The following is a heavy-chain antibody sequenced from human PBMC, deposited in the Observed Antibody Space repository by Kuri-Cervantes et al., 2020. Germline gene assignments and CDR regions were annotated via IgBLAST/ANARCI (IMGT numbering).Heavy chain of an antibody. CDR2: INHSGST. D-gene: IGHD3-10*01. Sequence: SETLSLTCTVSGGSISSSSYYWSWIRQPPGKGLEWIGEINHSGSTNYNPSLKSRVTISVDTSKNQFSLKLSSVTAADTAVYYCARRAVRGGMDVWGQGTTVTVSS. J-gene: IGHJ6*02. CDR1: GGSISSSSYY. CDR3: ARRAVRGGMDV. V-gene: IGHV4-39*01.